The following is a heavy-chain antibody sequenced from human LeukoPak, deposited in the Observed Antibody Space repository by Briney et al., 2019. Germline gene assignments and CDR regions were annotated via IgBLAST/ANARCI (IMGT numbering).Heavy chain of an antibody. Sequence: GGSLRLSCAASGFTFSSYAMSWVRQAPGKGLEWVSAISGSGGSTYYADSVKGRFTISRDNSKNTLYLQMNSLRAGDTAVYYCAKVDVDTTYFDYWGQGTLVTVSS. CDR1: GFTFSSYA. D-gene: IGHD5-18*01. CDR3: AKVDVDTTYFDY. CDR2: ISGSGGST. J-gene: IGHJ4*02. V-gene: IGHV3-23*01.